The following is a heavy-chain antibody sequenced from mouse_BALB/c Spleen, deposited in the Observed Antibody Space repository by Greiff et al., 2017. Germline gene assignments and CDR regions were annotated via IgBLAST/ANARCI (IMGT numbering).Heavy chain of an antibody. CDR3: ARLLRPHFDY. CDR2: ISYDGSN. V-gene: IGHV3-6*02. J-gene: IGHJ2*01. Sequence: EVKLVESGPGLVKPSQSLSLTCSVTGYSITSGYYWNWIRQFPGNKLEWMGYISYDGSNNYNPSLKNRISITRDTSKNQFFLKLNSVTTEDTATYYCARLLRPHFDYWGQGTTLTVSS. CDR1: GYSITSGYY. D-gene: IGHD1-2*01.